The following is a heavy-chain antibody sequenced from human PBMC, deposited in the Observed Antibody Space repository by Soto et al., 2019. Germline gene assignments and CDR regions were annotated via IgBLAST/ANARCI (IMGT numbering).Heavy chain of an antibody. CDR1: GYTFTGYY. Sequence: ASVKVSCKXSGYTFTGYYMHWVRQAPGQGLEWMGWINPNSGGTNYAQKFQGWVTMTRDTSISTAYMELSRLRSDDTAVYYCARESENSSGWYYYYGMDVWGQGTTVTVSS. CDR2: INPNSGGT. J-gene: IGHJ6*02. V-gene: IGHV1-2*04. D-gene: IGHD6-19*01. CDR3: ARESENSSGWYYYYGMDV.